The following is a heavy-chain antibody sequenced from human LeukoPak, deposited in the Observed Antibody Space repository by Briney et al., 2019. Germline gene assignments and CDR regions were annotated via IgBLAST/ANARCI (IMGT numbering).Heavy chain of an antibody. V-gene: IGHV1-8*03. CDR1: GYTFTSYD. J-gene: IGHJ3*02. D-gene: IGHD6-19*01. Sequence: ASVKVSCKASGYTFTSYDINWVRQATGQGLEWMGWMNPNSANTGYAQKFQGRVTITRNTSISTAYMELSSLRSEDTAVYYCARGAYYSSGWYESSDAFDIWGQGTMVTVSS. CDR3: ARGAYYSSGWYESSDAFDI. CDR2: MNPNSANT.